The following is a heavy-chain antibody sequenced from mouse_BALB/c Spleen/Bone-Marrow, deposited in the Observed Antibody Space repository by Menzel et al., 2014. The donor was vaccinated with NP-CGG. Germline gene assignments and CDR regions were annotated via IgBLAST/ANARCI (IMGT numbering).Heavy chain of an antibody. Sequence: QVQLQQSGTELVRPRTSVKVSCKASGYAFTNYLIEWVKQRPGQGLEWIGVINPGSGDTSYNEKFRGKATLTADKSSSTAYMQLSSLTSDDSAVYFCARNANWLFACWGQGTLVTVSA. D-gene: IGHD4-1*01. V-gene: IGHV1-54*01. J-gene: IGHJ3*01. CDR1: GYAFTNYL. CDR3: ARNANWLFAC. CDR2: INPGSGDT.